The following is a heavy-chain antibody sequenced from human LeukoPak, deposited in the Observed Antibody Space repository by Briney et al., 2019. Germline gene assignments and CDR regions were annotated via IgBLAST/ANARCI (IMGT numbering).Heavy chain of an antibody. CDR2: ISSSSSYI. V-gene: IGHV3-21*01. CDR1: GFTFSSYS. D-gene: IGHD1-26*01. Sequence: PGGSLRLSCAASGFTFSSYSVNWVRQAPGKGLEWISSISSSSSYIYYADSVKGRFTISRDNAKNSLYLQMNSLRAEDTAVYYCAIVGATLAFDYWGQGTLVTVSS. J-gene: IGHJ4*02. CDR3: AIVGATLAFDY.